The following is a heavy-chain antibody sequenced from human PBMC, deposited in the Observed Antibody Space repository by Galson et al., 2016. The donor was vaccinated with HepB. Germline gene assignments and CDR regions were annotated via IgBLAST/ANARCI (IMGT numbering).Heavy chain of an antibody. D-gene: IGHD3-10*01. CDR1: GGPISSSISY. J-gene: IGHJ3*02. CDR3: ARHRFDSGIYYPYDI. Sequence: SETLSLTCTVSGGPISSSISYWGWIRQAPGQGLECIGTIHYTGSTYYTPPLKSRVSISLDTSKNQFSLRLSSLTAADTALYYCARHRFDSGIYYPYDIWGQGTMVTVSS. CDR2: IHYTGST. V-gene: IGHV4-39*01.